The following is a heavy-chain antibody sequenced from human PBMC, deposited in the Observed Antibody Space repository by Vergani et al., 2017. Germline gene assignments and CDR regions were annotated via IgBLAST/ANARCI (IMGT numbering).Heavy chain of an antibody. J-gene: IGHJ1*01. D-gene: IGHD6-19*01. CDR1: GFTFSSYW. Sequence: EVQLVESGGGLVQPGGSLRLSCAASGFTFSSYWMSWVRQAPGKGLEWVANIKQDGSEKYYVDSVKGRFTISRDNAKNSLYLQMNSLRAEDTAVYYCAKDRSDWWLGEQRQYFQHWGQGTLVTVSS. V-gene: IGHV3-7*03. CDR2: IKQDGSEK. CDR3: AKDRSDWWLGEQRQYFQH.